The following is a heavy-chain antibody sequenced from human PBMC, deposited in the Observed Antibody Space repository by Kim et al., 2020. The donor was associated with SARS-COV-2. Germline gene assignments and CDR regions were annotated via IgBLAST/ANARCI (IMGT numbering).Heavy chain of an antibody. V-gene: IGHV4-39*01. D-gene: IGHD7-27*01. CDR3: VWEIAGKGTPGEY. J-gene: IGHJ4*02. Sequence: YYNPSLKSRLTISVDTSKNQFSLKLNSVTAADTAVYYCVWEIAGKGTPGEYWAQGTLVTVSP.